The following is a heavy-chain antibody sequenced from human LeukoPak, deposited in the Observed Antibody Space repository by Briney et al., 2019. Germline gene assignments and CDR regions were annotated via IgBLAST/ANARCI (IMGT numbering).Heavy chain of an antibody. Sequence: PSETLSLTRAVSGGSITTTDFDWAWIRQPPGQGFEWIATISSSGKAYYYPSLMSRVTISVDTSKNQFSLDVTSVTAADTGLFYCARFKGGTGFDYWGRGILVIV. CDR2: ISSSGKA. V-gene: IGHV4-39*01. J-gene: IGHJ4*02. CDR3: ARFKGGTGFDY. CDR1: GGSITTTDFD. D-gene: IGHD3-16*01.